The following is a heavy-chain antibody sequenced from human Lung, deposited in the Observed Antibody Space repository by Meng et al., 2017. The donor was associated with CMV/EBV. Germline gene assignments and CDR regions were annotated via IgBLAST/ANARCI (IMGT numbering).Heavy chain of an antibody. Sequence: GEXXKISCGASGFTFGTYWMHWVRQAPGKGLVWVSRINSEGNIITYADSVKGRFTISRDNAKNTLYLQMRSLRVEDTAIYYCVRGMGNDWGQGILVTVSS. CDR3: VRGMGND. CDR1: GFTFGTYW. CDR2: INSEGNII. D-gene: IGHD5-24*01. V-gene: IGHV3-74*03. J-gene: IGHJ4*02.